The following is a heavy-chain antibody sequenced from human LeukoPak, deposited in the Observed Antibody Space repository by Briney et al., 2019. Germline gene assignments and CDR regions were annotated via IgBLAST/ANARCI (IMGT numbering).Heavy chain of an antibody. Sequence: PGGSLRLSCAASGFTFSSYSMNWVRQAPGKGLEWVSSISSSSSYIYYADSVKGRFTISRDNAKNSLYLQMNSLRAEDTAVYYCAARIVVVIASWGAFDIWGQGTMVTVSS. CDR1: GFTFSSYS. CDR2: ISSSSSYI. D-gene: IGHD2-21*01. J-gene: IGHJ3*02. CDR3: AARIVVVIASWGAFDI. V-gene: IGHV3-21*04.